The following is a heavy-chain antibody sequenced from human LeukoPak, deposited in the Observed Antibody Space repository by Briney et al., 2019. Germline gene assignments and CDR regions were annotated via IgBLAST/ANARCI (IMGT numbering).Heavy chain of an antibody. D-gene: IGHD6-19*01. J-gene: IGHJ4*02. Sequence: GGSLRLSCTASGFTFRNYAMTWVRQAPGKGLEWVSHINHADDSTFYADSVRGRFTLSRDSSKNTLYLQMNSLRAEDTATYYCARKAVATAGITLDNWGQGTVVTVSS. CDR3: ARKAVATAGITLDN. CDR1: GFTFRNYA. V-gene: IGHV3-23*01. CDR2: INHADDST.